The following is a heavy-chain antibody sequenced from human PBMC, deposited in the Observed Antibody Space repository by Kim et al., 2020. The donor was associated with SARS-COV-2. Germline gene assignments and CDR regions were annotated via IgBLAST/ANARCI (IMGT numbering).Heavy chain of an antibody. V-gene: IGHV4-34*01. J-gene: IGHJ6*02. CDR3: ARRGACSGGSCSDVYYYYGMDV. Sequence: SETLSLTCAVYGGSFSGYYWSWIRQPPGKWLEWIGEINHSGSTNYNPSLKSRVTISVDTSKNQFSLKLSSVTAADTAVYYCARRGACSGGSCSDVYYYYGMDVWGQGTTVTVSS. CDR1: GGSFSGYY. D-gene: IGHD2-15*01. CDR2: INHSGST.